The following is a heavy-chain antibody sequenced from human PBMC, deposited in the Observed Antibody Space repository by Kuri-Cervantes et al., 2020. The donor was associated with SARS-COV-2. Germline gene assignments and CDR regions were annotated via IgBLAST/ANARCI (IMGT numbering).Heavy chain of an antibody. CDR1: GFTFSSYG. J-gene: IGHJ4*02. D-gene: IGHD6-19*01. CDR3: ARAQQWLEPNFDY. CDR2: ISYDGSNK. V-gene: IGHV3-30*03. Sequence: LSLTCAASGFTFSSYGMHWVRQAPGKGLECVAVISYDGSNKYYADSVKGRFTISRDNSKNTLYLQMNSLRAEDTAVYYCARAQQWLEPNFDYWGQGTLVTVSS.